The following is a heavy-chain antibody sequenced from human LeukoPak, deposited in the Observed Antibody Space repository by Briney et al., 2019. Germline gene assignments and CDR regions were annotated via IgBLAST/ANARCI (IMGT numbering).Heavy chain of an antibody. CDR1: GYTFTNYY. D-gene: IGHD2-21*01. CDR2: ISAYNGNT. J-gene: IGHJ4*02. CDR3: ARDPRSGPYSPTNLDY. Sequence: ASVKVSCKASGYTFTNYYIHWVRQAPGQGLEWMGWISAYNGNTNYAQKLQGRVTMTTDTSTSTAYMELRSLRSDDTAVYYCARDPRSGPYSPTNLDYWGQGTLVTVSS. V-gene: IGHV1-18*04.